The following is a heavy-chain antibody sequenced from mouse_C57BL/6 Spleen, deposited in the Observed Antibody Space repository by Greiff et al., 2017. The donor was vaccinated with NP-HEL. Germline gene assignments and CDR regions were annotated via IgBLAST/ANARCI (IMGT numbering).Heavy chain of an antibody. J-gene: IGHJ4*01. Sequence: EVQGVESGEGLVKPGGSLKLSCAASGFTFSSYAMSWVRQTPEKRLEWVAYISSGGDYIYYADTVKGRFTISRDNARNTLYLQMSSLKSEDTAMYYCTRGGTTVEDAMDYWGQGTSVTVSS. D-gene: IGHD1-1*01. CDR1: GFTFSSYA. CDR2: ISSGGDYI. CDR3: TRGGTTVEDAMDY. V-gene: IGHV5-9-1*02.